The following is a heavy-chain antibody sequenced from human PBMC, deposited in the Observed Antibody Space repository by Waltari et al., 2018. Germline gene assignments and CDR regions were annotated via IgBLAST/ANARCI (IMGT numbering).Heavy chain of an antibody. CDR3: ARDFGDFWSGWRNDAFDI. V-gene: IGHV3-21*01. J-gene: IGHJ3*02. CDR2: ISSSSSYI. Sequence: EVQLVESGGGLVKPGGSLRLSCAASGFTFSSSSINWVSRAPGSGLEWVSSISSSSSYIYYADSVKGRFTISRDNAKNSLYLQMNSLRAEDTAVYYCARDFGDFWSGWRNDAFDIWGQGTMVTVSS. D-gene: IGHD3-3*01. CDR1: GFTFSSSS.